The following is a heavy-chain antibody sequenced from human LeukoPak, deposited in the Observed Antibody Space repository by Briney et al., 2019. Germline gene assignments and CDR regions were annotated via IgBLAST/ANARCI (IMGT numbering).Heavy chain of an antibody. CDR1: GYTFTSYG. V-gene: IGHV7-4-1*02. CDR3: ARTYYYGSGSYSLDY. CDR2: INTNTGNP. Sequence: GASVKVSRKASGYTFTSYGMNWVRQAPGQGLEWMGWINTNTGNPTYAQGFTGRFVFSLDTSVSTAYLHISSLKAEDTAVYHCARTYYYGSGSYSLDYWGQGTLVTVSS. D-gene: IGHD3-10*01. J-gene: IGHJ4*02.